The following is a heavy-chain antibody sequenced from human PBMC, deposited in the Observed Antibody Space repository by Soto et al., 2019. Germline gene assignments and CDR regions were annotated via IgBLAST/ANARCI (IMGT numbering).Heavy chain of an antibody. Sequence: EVLLVESGGGLIQPGGSLRLSCAASGFTVTNYYMSWVRQAPGKGLEWVSVVYIGGSTNYADSVKGRFTISRDNSNNTVYLQMISLRAEDTAVYYCAREPLWSGSLPLDAFDIWGQGIVVTVSS. CDR3: AREPLWSGSLPLDAFDI. V-gene: IGHV3-53*01. CDR1: GFTVTNYY. CDR2: VYIGGST. D-gene: IGHD3-3*01. J-gene: IGHJ3*02.